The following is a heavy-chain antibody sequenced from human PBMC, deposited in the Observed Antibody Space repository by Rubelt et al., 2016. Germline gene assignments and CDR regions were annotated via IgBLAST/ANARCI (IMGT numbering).Heavy chain of an antibody. CDR3: ARVMGIAVAES. CDR2: GST. D-gene: IGHD6-19*01. V-gene: IGHV4-34*01. Sequence: GSTNHNPSLKSRVTISVDTSKNQFSLKLSSVTAADTAVYYCARVMGIAVAESWGQGTLVTVSS. J-gene: IGHJ4*02.